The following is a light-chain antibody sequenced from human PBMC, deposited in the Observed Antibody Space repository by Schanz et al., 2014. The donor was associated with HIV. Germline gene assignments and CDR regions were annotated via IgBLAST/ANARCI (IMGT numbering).Light chain of an antibody. CDR1: SSDVGSYNY. CDR2: DVS. Sequence: QSVLIQPPSVSGSPGQSVTISCTGTSSDVGSYNYVSWYQQHPGKAPKLMIYDVSDRPSGVSNRFSGSKSGNTASLTISGLQAEDEADYYCSSYTSSSTLVFGGGTKLTVL. J-gene: IGLJ2*01. V-gene: IGLV2-14*01. CDR3: SSYTSSSTLV.